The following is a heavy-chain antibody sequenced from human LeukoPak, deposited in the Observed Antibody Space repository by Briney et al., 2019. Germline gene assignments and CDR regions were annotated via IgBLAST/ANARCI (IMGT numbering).Heavy chain of an antibody. CDR3: VTHWRYNIGWDDSGGY. CDR2: IYPGDSNT. CDR1: GYSFTNYW. Sequence: GESLKISCKGSGYSFTNYWIGWVRQMPGKGLEWMGIIYPGDSNTRYSPSFQGQVTISADKSISTAYLQWSSLKASDTAMYYCVTHWRYNIGWDDSGGYWGQGTLVTVSS. J-gene: IGHJ4*02. V-gene: IGHV5-51*01. D-gene: IGHD3-10*01.